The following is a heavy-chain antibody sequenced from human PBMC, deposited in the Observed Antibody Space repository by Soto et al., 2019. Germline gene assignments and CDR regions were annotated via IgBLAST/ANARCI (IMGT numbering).Heavy chain of an antibody. CDR1: GYTFTNYW. V-gene: IGHV5-10-1*01. Sequence: PGESLKISCTASGYTFTNYWIIWVRQMPGKGLEWMGKVDPSDSYTNYSPSFQGHVTISADKSINTAYLQWSSLKPSDTAMYYCARGRYGTSWDWFDSWGQGTLVTVS. CDR3: ARGRYGTSWDWFDS. J-gene: IGHJ5*01. CDR2: VDPSDSYT. D-gene: IGHD6-6*01.